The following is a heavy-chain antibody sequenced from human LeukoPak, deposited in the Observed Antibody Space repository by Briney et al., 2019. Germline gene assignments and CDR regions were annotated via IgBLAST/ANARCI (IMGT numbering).Heavy chain of an antibody. V-gene: IGHV1-18*01. J-gene: IGHJ3*02. D-gene: IGHD3-10*01. CDR3: ARGLAGFHYYGSGSAKGDDAFDI. CDR1: GYTFTSYG. CDR2: ISAYNGNT. Sequence: ASVKVSCKASGYTFTSYGISWVRQAPGQGLEWMGWISAYNGNTNYAQKLQGRVTMTTDTSTSTAYMELRSLRSDDTAVYYCARGLAGFHYYGSGSAKGDDAFDIWGQGTMVTVSS.